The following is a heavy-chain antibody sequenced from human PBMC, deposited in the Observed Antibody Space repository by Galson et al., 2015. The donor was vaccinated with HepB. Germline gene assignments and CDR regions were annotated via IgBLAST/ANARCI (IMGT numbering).Heavy chain of an antibody. V-gene: IGHV2-70*04. J-gene: IGHJ4*02. D-gene: IGHD6-13*01. CDR2: IDWDDDK. CDR1: GLSLSTSGMR. CDR3: ARMRRIAAADTFDY. Sequence: PALVKPTPTLTLTCTFSGLSLSTSGMRVSWIRQPPGKALEWLARIDWDDDKFYSTSLKTRLTISKDTSKNQVVLTMTNMDPVDTATYYCARMRRIAAADTFDYWGQGTLVTVSS.